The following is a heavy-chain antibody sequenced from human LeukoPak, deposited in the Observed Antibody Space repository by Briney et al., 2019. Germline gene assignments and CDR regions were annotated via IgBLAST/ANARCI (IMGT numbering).Heavy chain of an antibody. CDR1: GFTFSNYW. CDR2: MNIDGSEK. CDR3: ARQSTPHGNFDY. J-gene: IGHJ4*02. D-gene: IGHD5-24*01. Sequence: PGGSLRLSCAASGFTFSNYWMGWVRQAPGKRLEWVANMNIDGSEKYYADSVKGRFSISRDNARNSVYLQMASLRVEDTAVYYCARQSTPHGNFDYWGQGTLVTVSS. V-gene: IGHV3-7*01.